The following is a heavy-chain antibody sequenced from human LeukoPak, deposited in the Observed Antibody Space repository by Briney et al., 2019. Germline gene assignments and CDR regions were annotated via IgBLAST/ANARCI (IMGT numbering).Heavy chain of an antibody. V-gene: IGHV1-2*02. CDR3: ARARAEGYYYMDV. Sequence: ASVKVSCKASGYTFTGYYMHWVRQAPGQGLEWMGWINPNSGGTNYVQKFQGRVTMTRDTSISTAYMELSRLRSDDTAVYYCARARAEGYYYMDVWGKGTTVTVSS. CDR1: GYTFTGYY. CDR2: INPNSGGT. J-gene: IGHJ6*03. D-gene: IGHD6-25*01.